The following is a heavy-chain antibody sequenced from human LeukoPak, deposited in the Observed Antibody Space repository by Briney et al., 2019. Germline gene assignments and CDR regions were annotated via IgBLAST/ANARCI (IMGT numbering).Heavy chain of an antibody. J-gene: IGHJ5*02. D-gene: IGHD3-3*01. CDR1: GFTFSSYG. CDR3: AKGERFLEWLPYSNWFDP. V-gene: IGHV3-30*02. CDR2: IRYDGSNK. Sequence: PGGSLRLSCAASGFTFSSYGMHWVRQAPGKGLEWVAFIRYDGSNKYYADSVKGRFTISRDNSKNTLYLQMNSLRAEDTAVYYCAKGERFLEWLPYSNWFDPWGQGTLVTVSS.